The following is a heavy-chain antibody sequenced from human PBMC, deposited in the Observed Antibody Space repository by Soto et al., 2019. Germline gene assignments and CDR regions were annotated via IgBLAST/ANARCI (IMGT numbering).Heavy chain of an antibody. V-gene: IGHV3-48*03. Sequence: EVQLVEYGGGLVQPGGSLRLSCAASGFTFSSYEMNWVRQAPGKGLEWVSYISSSGSTIYYADSVKGRFTISRDNAKNSLYLQMNSLRAEDTAVYYCARGHDYVWGSDHTFDYWGQGTLVTVSS. J-gene: IGHJ4*02. D-gene: IGHD3-16*02. CDR2: ISSSGSTI. CDR1: GFTFSSYE. CDR3: ARGHDYVWGSDHTFDY.